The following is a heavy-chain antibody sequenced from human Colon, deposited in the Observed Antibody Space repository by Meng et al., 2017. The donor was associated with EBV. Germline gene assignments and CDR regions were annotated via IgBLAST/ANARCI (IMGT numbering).Heavy chain of an antibody. CDR3: VRGGRDGFFYV. D-gene: IGHD5-24*01. CDR2: IYSSGST. J-gene: IGHJ6*02. V-gene: IGHV4-30-4*01. CDR1: GGSISSGGDY. Sequence: QVQLQESGPGLGNPSQTSSLTCAVSGGSISSGGDYWSWIRQPPGEGLEWIGYIYSSGSTYYNPSLKSRITISIDTSKNQFSLNLSSVTAADTAVYYCVRGGRDGFFYVWGQGTTVTVSS.